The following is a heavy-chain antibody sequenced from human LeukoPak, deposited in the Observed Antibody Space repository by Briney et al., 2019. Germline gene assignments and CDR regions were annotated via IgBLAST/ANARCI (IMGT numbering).Heavy chain of an antibody. V-gene: IGHV3-7*01. CDR3: ARLLSNYYYYYMDV. CDR1: GFTFSSYW. D-gene: IGHD2/OR15-2a*01. Sequence: GGSLRLSCAASGFTFSSYWMSWVRQAPGKGLEWVANIKEDGSEEYYVDSVKGRFTISRDNAKNSLYLQMNSLTAEDTAVYYCARLLSNYYYYYMDVWGRDHGHRLL. CDR2: IKEDGSEE. J-gene: IGHJ6*03.